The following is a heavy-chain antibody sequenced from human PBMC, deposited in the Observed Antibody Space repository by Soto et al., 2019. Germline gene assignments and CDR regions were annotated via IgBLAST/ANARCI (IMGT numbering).Heavy chain of an antibody. CDR3: ANTHSDWYTPFDS. CDR1: GFIFSSYA. J-gene: IGHJ4*02. V-gene: IGHV3-23*01. D-gene: IGHD6-19*01. Sequence: EVQLLESGGGLEQPGGSLRLSCAASGFIFSSYALSWVRQAPGKGLEWVSAISGSGTTTYYADSVKGRFTFSRDNSKNMLYLQMNSLSAEDTAVYYWANTHSDWYTPFDSWGQGTVVTVSS. CDR2: ISGSGTTT.